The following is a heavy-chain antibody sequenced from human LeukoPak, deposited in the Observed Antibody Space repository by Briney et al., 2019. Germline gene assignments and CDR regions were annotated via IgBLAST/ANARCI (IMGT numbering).Heavy chain of an antibody. CDR2: ISGSGGST. CDR1: GFTFSFYA. D-gene: IGHD3-3*01. J-gene: IGHJ4*02. CDR3: AKDPNPFYDFWSGYK. Sequence: GGSLRLSCAASGFTFSFYAMSWVRQAPGKGLEWVSVISGSGGSTYYADSVKGRFTISRDNSKNTLYLQMNSLRGEDTAVYYCAKDPNPFYDFWSGYKWGQGTLVTVSS. V-gene: IGHV3-23*01.